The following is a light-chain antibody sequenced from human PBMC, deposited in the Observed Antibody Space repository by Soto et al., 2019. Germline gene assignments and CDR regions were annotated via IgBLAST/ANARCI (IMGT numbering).Light chain of an antibody. J-gene: IGLJ1*01. V-gene: IGLV2-8*01. CDR2: EVV. CDR1: KNDIGVYDF. CDR3: KSYAGSNTYV. Sequence: QSALTQPPSASGSPGQSVTISCTGTKNDIGVYDFVSWYQHHPGKAPRLIIYEVVQRPSVVPDRFSGSKSGNTASLTVSGLQAADEADYFCKSYAGSNTYVFGSGTKVTAL.